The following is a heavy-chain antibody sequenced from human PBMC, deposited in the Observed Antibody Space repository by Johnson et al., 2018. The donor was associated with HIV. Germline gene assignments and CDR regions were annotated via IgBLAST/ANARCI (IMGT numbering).Heavy chain of an antibody. CDR2: ISYDGSNR. CDR3: ARAQTYYDFWVGYDAFDI. CDR1: GFTFSSYG. Sequence: VQLVESGGGVVQPGRSLRLSCAASGFTFSSYGMHWVRQAPGKGLEWLAVISYDGSNRYYADSVKGRFTISRDNSKNTLFLQMNSLRVEDTAVYYCARAQTYYDFWVGYDAFDIWGQGTMVTVSS. D-gene: IGHD3-3*01. J-gene: IGHJ3*02. V-gene: IGHV3-30*03.